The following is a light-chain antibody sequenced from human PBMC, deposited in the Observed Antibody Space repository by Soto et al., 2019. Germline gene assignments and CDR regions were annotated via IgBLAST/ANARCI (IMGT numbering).Light chain of an antibody. V-gene: IGKV1-5*03. CDR3: HQYNTYSVT. Sequence: DIQMTQSPSTLSASVGDRVTITCRASQSIGNWLAWYQQQPGKAPKLLIYQASISESGVPSRFSGSGAGTDFTLTISSLQPDDFATYYCHQYNTYSVTFGQGTKVEIK. CDR2: QAS. CDR1: QSIGNW. J-gene: IGKJ1*01.